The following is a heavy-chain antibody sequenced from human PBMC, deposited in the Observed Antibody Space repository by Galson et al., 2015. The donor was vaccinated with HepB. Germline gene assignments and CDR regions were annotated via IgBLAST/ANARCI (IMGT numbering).Heavy chain of an antibody. CDR2: IIPIFGTA. V-gene: IGHV1-69*13. CDR1: GGTFSSYA. Sequence: VKVSCKASGGTFSSYAISWVRQAPGQGLEWMGGIIPIFGTANYAQKFQGRVTITADESTSTAYMELSSLRSEDTAVYYCAYPGGSYDILTGYLDVWGQGTTVTVSS. CDR3: AYPGGSYDILTGYLDV. J-gene: IGHJ6*02. D-gene: IGHD3-9*01.